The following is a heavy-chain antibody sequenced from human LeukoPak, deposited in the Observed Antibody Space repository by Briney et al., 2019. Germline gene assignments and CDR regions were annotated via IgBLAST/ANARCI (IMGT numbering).Heavy chain of an antibody. D-gene: IGHD3-16*02. CDR3: ARVPSTSSFGGVIVSYFDY. Sequence: SETLSLTCAVYGGSFSGYYWSWIRQPPGKGLEWIGEINHSGSTNYNPSLKSRVTISVDTSKNQFSLKLSSVTAADTAVYYCARVPSTSSFGGVIVSYFDYWGQGTLVTVSS. J-gene: IGHJ4*02. CDR2: INHSGST. CDR1: GGSFSGYY. V-gene: IGHV4-34*01.